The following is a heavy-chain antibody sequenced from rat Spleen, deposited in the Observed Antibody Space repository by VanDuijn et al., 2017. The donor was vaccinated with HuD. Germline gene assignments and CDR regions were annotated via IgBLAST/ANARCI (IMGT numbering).Heavy chain of an antibody. CDR2: MWYDGDT. Sequence: QVQLKESGPGLVQPSETLSLTCTVSGFSLTSYSVSWVRQPSGKGPEWMGRMWYDGDTAYNSALKSRLSSSRDTSKSQVFLKMNSLQTEDTAIYFCTGIIRGHWYFDFWGPGTMVTVSS. D-gene: IGHD4-3*01. CDR1: GFSLTSYS. J-gene: IGHJ1*01. CDR3: TGIIRGHWYFDF. V-gene: IGHV2-15*01.